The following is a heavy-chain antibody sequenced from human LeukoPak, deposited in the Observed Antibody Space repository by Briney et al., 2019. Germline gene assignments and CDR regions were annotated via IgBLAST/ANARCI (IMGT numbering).Heavy chain of an antibody. D-gene: IGHD6-19*01. CDR1: GGSFSGYY. Sequence: SETLSLTCAVYGGSFSGYYWSWIRQPPGKGLEWIGEINHSGSTNCNPSLKSRVTISVDTSKNQFSLELSSVTAADTAVYYCARVRSSGWYPTTYFNYWGQGTLVTVSS. V-gene: IGHV4-34*01. J-gene: IGHJ4*02. CDR3: ARVRSSGWYPTTYFNY. CDR2: INHSGST.